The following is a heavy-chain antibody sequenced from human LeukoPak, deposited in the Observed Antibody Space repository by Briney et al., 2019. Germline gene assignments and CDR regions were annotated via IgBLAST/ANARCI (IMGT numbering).Heavy chain of an antibody. J-gene: IGHJ1*01. CDR3: AKEIYGDSTGGRFQH. Sequence: GGSLRLSCAASGFTFSSYAMSWVRQVSGKGLEWVSVISGSGGSTYHADSVKGRFTISRDNSKNTLYLQMKSLRAEDTAVYYCAKEIYGDSTGGRFQHWGQGTLVTVSS. D-gene: IGHD4-17*01. V-gene: IGHV3-23*01. CDR2: ISGSGGST. CDR1: GFTFSSYA.